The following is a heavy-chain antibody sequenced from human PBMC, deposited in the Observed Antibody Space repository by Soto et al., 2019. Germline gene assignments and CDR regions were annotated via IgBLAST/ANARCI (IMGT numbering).Heavy chain of an antibody. CDR2: IWYDGSNK. J-gene: IGHJ6*02. CDR3: AKAYYDILTGSNYYYGMDV. CDR1: GFTFSSYG. V-gene: IGHV3-33*06. D-gene: IGHD3-9*01. Sequence: PGGFLRLSCAASGFTFSSYGMHWVRQAPGKGLEWVAVIWYDGSNKYYADSVKGRFTISRDNSKNTLYLQMNSLRAEDTAVYYCAKAYYDILTGSNYYYGMDVWGQGTTVTVSS.